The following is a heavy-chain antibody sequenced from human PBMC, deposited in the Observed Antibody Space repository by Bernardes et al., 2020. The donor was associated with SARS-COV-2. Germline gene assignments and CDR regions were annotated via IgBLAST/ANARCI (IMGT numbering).Heavy chain of an antibody. CDR2: ISYDGSNK. CDR3: AKGFADILTGYFDY. D-gene: IGHD3-9*01. V-gene: IGHV3-30*18. J-gene: IGHJ4*02. CDR1: GFTFSSYG. Sequence: GGSLRLSCAASGFTFSSYGMHWVRQAPGKGLEWVAVISYDGSNKYYADSVKGRFTISRDNSKNTLYLQMNSLRAEDTAVYYCAKGFADILTGYFDYWGQGTLVTVS.